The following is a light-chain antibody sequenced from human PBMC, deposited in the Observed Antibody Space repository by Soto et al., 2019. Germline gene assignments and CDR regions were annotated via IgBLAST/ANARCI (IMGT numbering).Light chain of an antibody. Sequence: HMPPSPCALSASIGDSGTMTCRASQSINSYLNWYQQEPGKAPNLLIYSASTLQSGVPSRFSGSGSATDFTLTISSLQPEDFATYYCQQCYSTPHTFGGGTKVDI. V-gene: IGKV1-39*01. CDR1: QSINSY. CDR2: SAS. CDR3: QQCYSTPHT. J-gene: IGKJ4*01.